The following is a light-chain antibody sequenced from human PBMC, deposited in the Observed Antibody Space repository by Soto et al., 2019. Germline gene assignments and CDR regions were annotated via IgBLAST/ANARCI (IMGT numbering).Light chain of an antibody. V-gene: IGLV2-14*01. J-gene: IGLJ1*01. CDR2: DVS. CDR3: RSYTSSSTCV. Sequence: QSALTQPASVSGSPGQSITISCTGTSSDVGGYNYVSWYQQHPGKAPKLMIYDVSNRPSGVSNRFSGSKSGNTASLTISGLQAEDEADYYCRSYTSSSTCVFGNGTKVTV. CDR1: SSDVGGYNY.